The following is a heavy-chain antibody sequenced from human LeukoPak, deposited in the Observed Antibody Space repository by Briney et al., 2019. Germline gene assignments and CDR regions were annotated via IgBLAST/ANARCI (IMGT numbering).Heavy chain of an antibody. Sequence: SETLSLTCTVSGGSISSYYWSWIRQPPGKGLEWIGYIYYSGSTNYNPSLKSRVTISVDTSKNQFSLKLGSVTAADTAVYYCARGAVFGVVPYQVLFDYWGQGTLVTVSS. D-gene: IGHD3-3*01. CDR1: GGSISSYY. CDR3: ARGAVFGVVPYQVLFDY. V-gene: IGHV4-59*01. J-gene: IGHJ4*02. CDR2: IYYSGST.